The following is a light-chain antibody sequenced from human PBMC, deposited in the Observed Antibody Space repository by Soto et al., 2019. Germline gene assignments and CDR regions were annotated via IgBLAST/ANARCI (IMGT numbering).Light chain of an antibody. CDR3: CSYAGSYTLYV. Sequence: QSVLTQPRSVSGSPGQSVTISCTGTSSDVGGYNYVSWYQQHPGKAPKLMIYDVNKRPSGVPDRFSGSKSGNTASLTISGLQAEDEADYYCCSYAGSYTLYVFGTGTKV. J-gene: IGLJ1*01. CDR2: DVN. V-gene: IGLV2-11*01. CDR1: SSDVGGYNY.